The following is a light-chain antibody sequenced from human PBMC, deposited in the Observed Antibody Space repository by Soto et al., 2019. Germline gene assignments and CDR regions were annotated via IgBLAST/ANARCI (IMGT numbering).Light chain of an antibody. J-gene: IGKJ1*01. CDR1: QGISNW. Sequence: DIQMTQSPSTLSASIGDTVTVACRASQGISNWLAWYQQKPGKAPKLLIYDVSSLESGVPSRFSGSGSETEFTLTISSLFPDDFATYYCQQYNRYWTFGQGTKVDIK. CDR3: QQYNRYWT. CDR2: DVS. V-gene: IGKV1-5*01.